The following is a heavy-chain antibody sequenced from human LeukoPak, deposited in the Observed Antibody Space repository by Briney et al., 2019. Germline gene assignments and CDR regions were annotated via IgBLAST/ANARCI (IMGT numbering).Heavy chain of an antibody. CDR1: GLTFSSYG. CDR3: AKVRLLGDGYSDFDY. J-gene: IGHJ4*02. V-gene: IGHV3-33*06. CDR2: IWYDGSNK. Sequence: GGSLRLSCAASGLTFSSYGMHWVRQAPGKGLEWVAVIWYDGSNKYYADSVKGRFTISRDNSKNTLYLQMNSLRAEDTAVYYCAKVRLLGDGYSDFDYWGQGTRVTVSS. D-gene: IGHD5-24*01.